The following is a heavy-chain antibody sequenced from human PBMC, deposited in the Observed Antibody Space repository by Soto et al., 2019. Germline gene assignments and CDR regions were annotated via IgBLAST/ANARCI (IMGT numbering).Heavy chain of an antibody. CDR1: GDSVSSNSAA. V-gene: IGHV6-1*01. CDR2: TYYRSKWYN. J-gene: IGHJ6*03. CDR3: ARVVVPAAMENYYYYYYMDV. D-gene: IGHD2-2*01. Sequence: SQTLSLPFVISGDSVSSNSAAWNWIRQSPSRGLEWLGRTYYRSKWYNDYAVSVKSRITINPDTSKNQFSLQLNSVTPEDTAVYYCARVVVPAAMENYYYYYYMDVWGKGTTVTVS.